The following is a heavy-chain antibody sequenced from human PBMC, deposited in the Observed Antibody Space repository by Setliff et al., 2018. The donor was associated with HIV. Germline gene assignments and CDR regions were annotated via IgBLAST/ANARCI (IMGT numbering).Heavy chain of an antibody. V-gene: IGHV4-61*09. Sequence: SETLSLTCTVSGGSISSGNYYWSWIRQPAGKGLEWIGHISTSGRTNYNPSLMSRLTISVDTSKNQLSLKLSSVTAADTAVYHCARADNYYYDSGAFKSGLDAFDIWGQGTMVTV. CDR2: ISTSGRT. J-gene: IGHJ3*02. D-gene: IGHD3-22*01. CDR3: ARADNYYYDSGAFKSGLDAFDI. CDR1: GGSISSGNYY.